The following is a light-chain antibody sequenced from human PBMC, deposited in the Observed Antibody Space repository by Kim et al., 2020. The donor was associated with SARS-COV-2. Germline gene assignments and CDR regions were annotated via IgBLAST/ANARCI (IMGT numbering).Light chain of an antibody. Sequence: QSVLTQPPSASGTPGQRVTISCTGSSSNIGGNTVTWYQQLPGTAPKVLIYRNDERPSGVPGRFSGSKSGTSAYLAISGLQSEDEADYHCAAWDDSLKGVVFGGGTKLTVL. J-gene: IGLJ2*01. CDR2: RND. CDR1: SSNIGGNT. V-gene: IGLV1-44*01. CDR3: AAWDDSLKGVV.